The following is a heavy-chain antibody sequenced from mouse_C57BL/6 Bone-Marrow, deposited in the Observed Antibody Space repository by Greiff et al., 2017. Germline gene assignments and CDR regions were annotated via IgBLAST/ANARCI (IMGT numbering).Heavy chain of an antibody. Sequence: EVQLVESGGDLVKPGGSLKLSCAASGFTFSSYGMSWVRQTPDKRLEWVATISSGGSYTYYPDSVKGRFTISRDNAKNTLYLQMSSLKSEVTAMYYCASRRDDGYWAPFAYWGQGTLVTVSA. CDR3: ASRRDDGYWAPFAY. CDR2: ISSGGSYT. D-gene: IGHD2-3*01. CDR1: GFTFSSYG. J-gene: IGHJ3*01. V-gene: IGHV5-6*01.